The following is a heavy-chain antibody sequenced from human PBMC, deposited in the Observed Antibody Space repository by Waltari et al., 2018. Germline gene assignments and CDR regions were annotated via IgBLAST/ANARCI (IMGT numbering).Heavy chain of an antibody. CDR2: IRYDGSNK. CDR1: GFTFSSYG. CDR3: AKDFRGIVVVPAAPDFDY. J-gene: IGHJ4*02. V-gene: IGHV3-30*02. D-gene: IGHD2-2*01. Sequence: QVQLVESGGGVVQPGGSLRLSCAASGFTFSSYGMPWVRQAPGQGLEWVAFIRYDGSNKYYADSVKGRFTISRDNSKNTLYLQMNSLRAEDTAVYYCAKDFRGIVVVPAAPDFDYWGQGTLVTVSS.